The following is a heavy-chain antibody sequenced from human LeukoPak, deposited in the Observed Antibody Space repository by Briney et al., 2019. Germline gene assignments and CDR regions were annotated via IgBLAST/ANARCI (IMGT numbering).Heavy chain of an antibody. CDR2: FDPEDGET. J-gene: IGHJ3*02. V-gene: IGHV1-24*01. Sequence: ASVKVSCKVSGYTLTELSMHWVRQAPGKGLEWMGGFDPEDGETIYAQKFQGRVTMTEDTSTDTAYMELSSLRSEDTAVYYCATEGGVTTVVTEGCCAFDIWGQGTMVTVSS. CDR1: GYTLTELS. D-gene: IGHD4-23*01. CDR3: ATEGGVTTVVTEGCCAFDI.